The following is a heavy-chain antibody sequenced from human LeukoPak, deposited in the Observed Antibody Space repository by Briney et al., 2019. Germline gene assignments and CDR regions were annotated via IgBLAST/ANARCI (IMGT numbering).Heavy chain of an antibody. Sequence: GGSLRLSCAASGFTFSSYAMHWVRQAPGKGLEWVAVISYDGSNKYYADSVKGRFTISRDNSKNTLYLQMNSLRAEGTAVYYCARASGSYGDSSTSLDYWGQGTLVTVSS. CDR2: ISYDGSNK. V-gene: IGHV3-30-3*01. CDR3: ARASGSYGDSSTSLDY. CDR1: GFTFSSYA. D-gene: IGHD4-17*01. J-gene: IGHJ4*02.